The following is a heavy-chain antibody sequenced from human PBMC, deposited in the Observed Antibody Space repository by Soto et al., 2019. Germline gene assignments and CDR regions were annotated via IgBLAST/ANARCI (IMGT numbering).Heavy chain of an antibody. Sequence: QVQLVQSGAEVKKPGSSVKVSCKASGGTFNNYALTWVRQAPGQGLEWMGGIIPRLGTPNYAQRFQGRVTITADECTSTAYMALSSLRSEDTALYYCASSYCTSWYGDYWGQGTLLTVSS. V-gene: IGHV1-69*01. CDR2: IIPRLGTP. CDR1: GGTFNNYA. CDR3: ASSYCTSWYGDY. J-gene: IGHJ4*02. D-gene: IGHD6-13*01.